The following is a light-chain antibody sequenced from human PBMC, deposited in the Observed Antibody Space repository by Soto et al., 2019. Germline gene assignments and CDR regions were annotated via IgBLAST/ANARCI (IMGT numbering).Light chain of an antibody. CDR1: SSDVGGYNY. CDR3: SSYTSSTTLSVV. CDR2: GVT. V-gene: IGLV2-14*01. J-gene: IGLJ2*01. Sequence: QSALTQPASVSGSPGQSITISCTGTSSDVGGYNYVSWYQQHPGKAPQLMIYGVTNRPSGVSNRFSGSKSGNTTSLTISGLQAEDEADYDCSSYTSSTTLSVVFGGGTKLTVL.